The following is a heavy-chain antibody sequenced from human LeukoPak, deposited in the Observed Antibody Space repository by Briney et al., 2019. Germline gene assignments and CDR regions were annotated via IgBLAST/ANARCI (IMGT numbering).Heavy chain of an antibody. Sequence: GESLKISCKGSGYSFTSYWIGWVRQMPGKALEWMGIIYPGDSDTRYSPSFQGQVTISVDKSVSTAYLQWSSLKASDTAIYYCARHWSPQRRTYYYGVDVWGQGTTVTVSS. CDR1: GYSFTSYW. J-gene: IGHJ6*02. D-gene: IGHD3-3*01. CDR2: IYPGDSDT. V-gene: IGHV5-51*01. CDR3: ARHWSPQRRTYYYGVDV.